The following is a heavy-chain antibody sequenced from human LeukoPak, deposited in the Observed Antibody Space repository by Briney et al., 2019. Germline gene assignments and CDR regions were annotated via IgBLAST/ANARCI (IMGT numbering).Heavy chain of an antibody. Sequence: LETLSLTCTVSGGSISSYYWSWIRQPPGKGLEWIGYIYYSGSTNYNPSLKSRVTISVDTSKNQFSLKLSSVTAADTAVYYCARDKGSIDPWGQGTLVTVSS. CDR1: GGSISSYY. CDR2: IYYSGST. CDR3: ARDKGSIDP. J-gene: IGHJ5*02. V-gene: IGHV4-59*01. D-gene: IGHD2-2*01.